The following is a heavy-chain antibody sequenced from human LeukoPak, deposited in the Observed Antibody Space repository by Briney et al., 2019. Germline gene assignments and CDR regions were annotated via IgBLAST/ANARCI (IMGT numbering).Heavy chain of an antibody. D-gene: IGHD6-19*01. J-gene: IGHJ4*02. Sequence: GGSLRLSCAASGFTFSNYAMTWVRQTPGKGLEWISYISSGSSSMYYADSVKGRFTISRDNAKNSLYLQMNSLRDEDTAVYYCLGWYFNYWGQGTLVTVSS. CDR1: GFTFSNYA. CDR2: ISSGSSSM. CDR3: LGWYFNY. V-gene: IGHV3-48*02.